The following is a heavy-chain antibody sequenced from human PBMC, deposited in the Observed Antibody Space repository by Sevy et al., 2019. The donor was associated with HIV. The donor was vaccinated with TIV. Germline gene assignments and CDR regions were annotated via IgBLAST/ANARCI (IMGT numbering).Heavy chain of an antibody. CDR3: ARMGIVVVPAAGFDP. Sequence: GGSLRLACAASGFTFSSYSMNWVRQAPGKGLEWVSSFSSSSSYIYYADSVKGRFTISRDNARNSLYLQMNSLRAEDTAVYYCARMGIVVVPAAGFDPWGQGTLVTVSS. CDR1: GFTFSSYS. V-gene: IGHV3-21*01. CDR2: FSSSSSYI. J-gene: IGHJ5*02. D-gene: IGHD2-2*01.